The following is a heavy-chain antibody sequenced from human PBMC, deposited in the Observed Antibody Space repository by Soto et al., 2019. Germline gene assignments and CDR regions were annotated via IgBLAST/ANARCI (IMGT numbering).Heavy chain of an antibody. J-gene: IGHJ6*03. CDR2: INHSGST. D-gene: IGHD3-16*02. V-gene: IGHV4-34*01. CDR1: GGSFSGYY. CDR3: ASSYDYIWGSYRYYYYYMDV. Sequence: SETLSLTCAVYGGSFSGYYWSWIRQPPGKGLEWIGEINHSGSTNYNPSLKSRVTISVDTSKNQFSLKLSSVTAADTAVYYCASSYDYIWGSYRYYYYYMDVWGKGTTVTVSS.